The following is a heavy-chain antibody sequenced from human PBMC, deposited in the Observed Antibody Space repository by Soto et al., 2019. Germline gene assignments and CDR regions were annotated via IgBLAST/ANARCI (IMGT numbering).Heavy chain of an antibody. CDR3: AGARSSGLDY. D-gene: IGHD6-19*01. J-gene: IGHJ4*02. CDR1: GGSFSGYY. V-gene: IGHV4-34*01. Sequence: QVQLQQWGAGLLKPSETLSLTCAVYGGSFSGYYWSWIRQPPGKGLEWIGEINHSGSTNSNPSLKSRVPISVDTSKNQFSLKLSSVTAADTAVYYCAGARSSGLDYWGQGTLVTVSS. CDR2: INHSGST.